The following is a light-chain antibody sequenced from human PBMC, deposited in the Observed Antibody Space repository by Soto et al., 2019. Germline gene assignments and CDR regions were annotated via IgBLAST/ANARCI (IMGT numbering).Light chain of an antibody. CDR2: DAS. J-gene: IGKJ1*01. CDR3: QQRSNWPPLT. V-gene: IGKV3-11*01. CDR1: QSVSSY. Sequence: EIVLTQSPATLSLSPGERATLSCRASQSVSSYLAWYQQKPGQAPRLLIYDASNRATGIPARFSGSGSGTDVTLTISSREPEDFAVYDCQQRSNWPPLTFGQGTKVEIK.